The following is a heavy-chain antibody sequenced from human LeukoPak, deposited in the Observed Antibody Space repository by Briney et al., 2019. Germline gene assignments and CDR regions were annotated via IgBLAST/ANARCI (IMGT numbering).Heavy chain of an antibody. J-gene: IGHJ3*02. V-gene: IGHV1-8*03. CDR2: MNPNSGNT. CDR3: ARAIVVVPAGDAFDI. Sequence: ASVKVSCKASGYTFTSYDINWVRQATGQGLEWMGWMNPNSGNTGYAQKFQGRVTITRNTSISTAYMELSSLRSEDTAVYYCARAIVVVPAGDAFDIWGQGTMVTVSS. D-gene: IGHD2-2*01. CDR1: GYTFTSYD.